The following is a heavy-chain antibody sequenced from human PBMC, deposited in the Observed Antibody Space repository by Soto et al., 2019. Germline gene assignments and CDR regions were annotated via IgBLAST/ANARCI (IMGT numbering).Heavy chain of an antibody. CDR3: AKGLSSSVDGFDI. V-gene: IGHV3-33*06. CDR2: TWYDGIDK. D-gene: IGHD6-13*01. Sequence: GGSLRLSCAASGFSFSTYGMHWVRQAPGKGLEWVAGTWYDGIDKYYADSVRGRFTISRDNSEKTLYLQMSSLRADDTAIYYCAKGLSSSVDGFDIWGQGTKVTVSS. CDR1: GFSFSTYG. J-gene: IGHJ3*02.